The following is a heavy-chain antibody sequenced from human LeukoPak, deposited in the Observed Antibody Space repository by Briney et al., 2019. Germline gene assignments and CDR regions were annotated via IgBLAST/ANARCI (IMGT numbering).Heavy chain of an antibody. D-gene: IGHD5/OR15-5a*01. V-gene: IGHV3-23*01. CDR2: ISGSGGST. Sequence: GGSLRLSCAASGFTFSSYAMSWVRQAPGKGLEWVSAISGSGGSTFYADSVKGRFTISRDNSKNTLHLQMNSLRAEDTAVYYCARSNDAFDVWGQGTMVTVSS. CDR3: ARSNDAFDV. J-gene: IGHJ3*01. CDR1: GFTFSSYA.